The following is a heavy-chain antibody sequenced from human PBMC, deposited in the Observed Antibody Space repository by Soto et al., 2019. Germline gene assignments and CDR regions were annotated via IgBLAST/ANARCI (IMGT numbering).Heavy chain of an antibody. Sequence: ASVKVSCKASGYTFTSYAMHWVRQAPGQRLEWMGWINAGNGNTKYSQKFQGRVTITRDTSASTAYMELSSLRSEDTAVYYCARDYSNYGYYYYYYMDVWGKGTTVTVSS. D-gene: IGHD4-4*01. J-gene: IGHJ6*03. CDR1: GYTFTSYA. V-gene: IGHV1-3*01. CDR2: INAGNGNT. CDR3: ARDYSNYGYYYYYYMDV.